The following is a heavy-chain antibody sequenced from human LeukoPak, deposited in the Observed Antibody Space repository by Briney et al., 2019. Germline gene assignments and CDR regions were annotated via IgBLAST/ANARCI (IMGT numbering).Heavy chain of an antibody. CDR1: GFTVSSNY. J-gene: IGHJ4*02. Sequence: GGSLRLSCAASGFTVSSNYMSWVRQAPGKGLEWVSIISGGGGSTYFAGSVKGRFTISRDNSKNTLYLQMNSLRAEDTAVYYCAKSGLNRFDYWGQGTLVTVSS. CDR2: ISGGGGST. V-gene: IGHV3-23*01. D-gene: IGHD2-15*01. CDR3: AKSGLNRFDY.